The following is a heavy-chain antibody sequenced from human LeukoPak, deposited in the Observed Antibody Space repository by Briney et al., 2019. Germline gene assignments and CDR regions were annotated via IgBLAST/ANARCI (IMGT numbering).Heavy chain of an antibody. Sequence: GGSLRLSCAASGFTFSKAWMSWVRQAPGKGLEWVGRIKSKTDGGTTDYAAPVKGRFTISRDDSKNTLYLQMNSLRAADTAVYYCAKDQAGTARTLNWFDPWGQGTLVTVSS. CDR3: AKDQAGTARTLNWFDP. CDR1: GFTFSKAW. J-gene: IGHJ5*02. CDR2: IKSKTDGGTT. V-gene: IGHV3-15*01. D-gene: IGHD6-13*01.